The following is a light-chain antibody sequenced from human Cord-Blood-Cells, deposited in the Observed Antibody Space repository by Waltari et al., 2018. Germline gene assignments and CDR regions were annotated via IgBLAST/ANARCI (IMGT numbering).Light chain of an antibody. CDR2: DAS. CDR3: QQRSNWPLT. Sequence: PATLSLSPGERATLSCRASQSVSSYLAWYQQKPGQAPRLLIYDASNRATGIPARFSGSGSGTDFTLTISSLEPADFAVYYCQQRSNWPLTFGGGTKVEIK. J-gene: IGKJ4*01. V-gene: IGKV3-11*01. CDR1: QSVSSY.